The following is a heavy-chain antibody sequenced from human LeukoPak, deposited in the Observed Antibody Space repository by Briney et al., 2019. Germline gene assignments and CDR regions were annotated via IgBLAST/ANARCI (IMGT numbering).Heavy chain of an antibody. CDR2: IKGKTAAGAP. V-gene: IGHV3-15*01. J-gene: IGHJ4*02. D-gene: IGHD3-3*01. CDR1: GFTFSSYA. CDR3: ITGDYDFWSGFYSPNHYFDY. Sequence: GGSLRLSCAASGFTFSSYAMSWVRQAPGKGLEWVGRIKGKTAAGAPDYVASVKGRFTISRDDSKNTLFLQMNSLKTEDTAVYYCITGDYDFWSGFYSPNHYFDYWGQGTLVTVSS.